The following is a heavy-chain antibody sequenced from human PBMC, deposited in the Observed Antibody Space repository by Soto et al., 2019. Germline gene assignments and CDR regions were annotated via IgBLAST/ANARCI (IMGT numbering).Heavy chain of an antibody. CDR3: VLRGTATVAFDI. CDR2: ISSGSSSI. D-gene: IGHD1-7*01. V-gene: IGHV3-48*01. J-gene: IGHJ3*02. CDR1: GFTFSSYS. Sequence: GGSLRLSCAGSGFTFSSYSLNWVRQAPGKGPEWISYISSGSSSIYYADSVKGRFTISRDNSRDTLFLQMNSLRPDDTALYYCVLRGTATVAFDIWGQGTMVTVSS.